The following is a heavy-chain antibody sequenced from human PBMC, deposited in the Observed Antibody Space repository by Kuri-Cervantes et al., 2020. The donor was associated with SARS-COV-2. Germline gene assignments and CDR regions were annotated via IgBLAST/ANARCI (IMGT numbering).Heavy chain of an antibody. D-gene: IGHD2-2*01. CDR1: GFTLTKYT. CDR3: AREDVVVVPAARSFTYNWFDP. J-gene: IGHJ5*02. V-gene: IGHV3-21*01. CDR2: ISGSGSYI. Sequence: GESLKISCVASGFTLTKYTMTWVRQAPGKALEWVSSISGSGSYIYYADSMKGRFTISRDNSKNTLYLQMNSLRAEDTAVYYCAREDVVVVPAARSFTYNWFDPWGQGTLVTVSS.